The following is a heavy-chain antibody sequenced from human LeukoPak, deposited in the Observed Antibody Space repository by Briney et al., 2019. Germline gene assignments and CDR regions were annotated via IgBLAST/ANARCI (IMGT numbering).Heavy chain of an antibody. V-gene: IGHV3-11*03. J-gene: IGHJ4*02. CDR2: ISTSSSYT. Sequence: GSLRLSCAASGFTFSDYYMSWIRQAPGKGLEWVSYISTSSSYTDYADSVKGRFTISRDNAKNSLYLQMNSLRAEDTAVYYCARTYSTSFSDYWGQGTLVTVSS. D-gene: IGHD6-13*01. CDR1: GFTFSDYY. CDR3: ARTYSTSFSDY.